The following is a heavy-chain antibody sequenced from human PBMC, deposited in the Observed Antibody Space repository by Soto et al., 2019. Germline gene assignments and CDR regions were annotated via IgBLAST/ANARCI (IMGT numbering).Heavy chain of an antibody. CDR3: ARDPGRDGYNCAFDF. J-gene: IGHJ4*02. V-gene: IGHV4-31*03. CDR1: GDSLSSGSYY. Sequence: QVQLHESGPGLVKPSETLSLTCTISGDSLSSGSYYWTWIRQHPGKGLEWIGYVYSDGNTYYTPSLQSRVSISLHTSKSQFSLNLRSVSDADTAVYYCARDPGRDGYNCAFDFWGRGTLVSVSS. CDR2: VYSDGNT. D-gene: IGHD5-12*01.